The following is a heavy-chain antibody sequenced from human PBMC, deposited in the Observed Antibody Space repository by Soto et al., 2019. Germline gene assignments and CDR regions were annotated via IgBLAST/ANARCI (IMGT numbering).Heavy chain of an antibody. D-gene: IGHD3-10*01. Sequence: QVQLQESGPGLVKPSETLSLTCTVSGGSISSYYWSWIXXXXXXGLEWIGYIYYSGSTNYNPSLKSRVTISVDTSKNQFSLKLSSVTAADTAVYYCARDHGVYYGSGRGGAFDIWGQGTMVTVSS. CDR3: ARDHGVYYGSGRGGAFDI. CDR2: IYYSGST. J-gene: IGHJ3*02. CDR1: GGSISSYY. V-gene: IGHV4-59*01.